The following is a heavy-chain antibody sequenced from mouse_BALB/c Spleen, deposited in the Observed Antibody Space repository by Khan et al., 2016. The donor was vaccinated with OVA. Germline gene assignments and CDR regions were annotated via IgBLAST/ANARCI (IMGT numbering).Heavy chain of an antibody. D-gene: IGHD1-1*01. CDR1: GYSFTGYF. Sequence: VQLQQSGPELVKPGASVKISCKASGYSFTGYFMNWVMQSHGKSLEWIGRINPHIGETLYNQKFKGKATLTVDESSRTAHMEPRSLASEDSAVYYCARKNGSDFDYWGQGTTLTVSS. J-gene: IGHJ2*01. CDR3: ARKNGSDFDY. CDR2: INPHIGET. V-gene: IGHV1-20*02.